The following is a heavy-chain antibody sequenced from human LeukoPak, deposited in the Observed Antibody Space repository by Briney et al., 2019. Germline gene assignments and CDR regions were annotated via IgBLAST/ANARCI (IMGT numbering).Heavy chain of an antibody. V-gene: IGHV3-11*04. Sequence: GGSLRLSCAASGFTFSDHYMSWIRQAPGKGLEWVSYISHTGTTMYYADSVKGRFTLSRDNARNSLYLQMNSLRAEDTAVYYCARFALKTPPTDWGQGTLVTVSS. CDR1: GFTFSDHY. CDR3: ARFALKTPPTD. J-gene: IGHJ4*02. CDR2: ISHTGTTM.